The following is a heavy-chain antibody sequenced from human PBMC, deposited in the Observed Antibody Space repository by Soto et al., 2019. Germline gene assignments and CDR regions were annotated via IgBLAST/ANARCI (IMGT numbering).Heavy chain of an antibody. CDR1: GGTFSSYG. J-gene: IGHJ4*02. V-gene: IGHV1-69*06. CDR2: IIPMLGTT. D-gene: IGHD6-13*01. CDR3: AREGYIRSPIYSFLAS. Sequence: QVHLVHSGAEVKKPGSSVKVSCKASGGTFSSYGISWVRQAPGPGPEWMGRIIPMLGTTNYAQKFQDRVTITPDKSTNTGYMELSRLRSEATAVYYCAREGYIRSPIYSFLASWGQGPLVTVSS.